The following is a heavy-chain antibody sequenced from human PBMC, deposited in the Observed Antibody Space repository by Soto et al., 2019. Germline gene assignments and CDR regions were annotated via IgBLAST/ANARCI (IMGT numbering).Heavy chain of an antibody. D-gene: IGHD3-22*01. V-gene: IGHV3-30*18. CDR2: ISYDGSNK. CDR3: AKDPEHSDSSRGFDY. CDR1: GFTFSSYG. Sequence: PGGSLRLSCAASGFTFSSYGMHWVRQAPGKGLEWVAVISYDGSNKYYADSVKGRFTISRDNSKNTLYLQMNSLRAEDTAVYYCAKDPEHSDSSRGFDYWGQGTLVTVSS. J-gene: IGHJ4*02.